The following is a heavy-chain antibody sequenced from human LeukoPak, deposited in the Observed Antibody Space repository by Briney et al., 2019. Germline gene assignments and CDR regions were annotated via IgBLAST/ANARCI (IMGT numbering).Heavy chain of an antibody. J-gene: IGHJ4*02. Sequence: PSETLSLTCAVYGGSFSGYYWSWIRQPPGKGLEWIGEINHSGSTNYNPSLKSRVTISVDTSKNQFSLKLSSVTAADTAVYYCARGDLDSSGYYLRWDQGTLVTVSS. CDR3: ARGDLDSSGYYLR. CDR1: GGSFSGYY. CDR2: INHSGST. D-gene: IGHD3-22*01. V-gene: IGHV4-34*01.